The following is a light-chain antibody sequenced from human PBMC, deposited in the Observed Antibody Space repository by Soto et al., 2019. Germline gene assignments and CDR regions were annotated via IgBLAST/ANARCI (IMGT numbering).Light chain of an antibody. CDR3: QQHISWPLT. V-gene: IGKV3-11*01. Sequence: EIVLTQSPATLSLSAAERSTLSCMASQSVTNSLAWYQQKPGQAPRLLVYDASNRATGIPTRFSGSGSGTDFTLTISNLEPEDFAVYYCQQHISWPLTFGGGTKVDI. CDR2: DAS. J-gene: IGKJ4*01. CDR1: QSVTNS.